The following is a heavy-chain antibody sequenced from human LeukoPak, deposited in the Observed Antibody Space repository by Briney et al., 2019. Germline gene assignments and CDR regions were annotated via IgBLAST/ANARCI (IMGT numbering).Heavy chain of an antibody. V-gene: IGHV3-23*01. CDR3: GKDSRPSVTTFRRRWTDF. CDR2: ISGSSRST. D-gene: IGHD4-11*01. CDR1: GFTFHNNG. J-gene: IGHJ4*02. Sequence: GGSLRLSCAASGFTFHNNGMSWVRQAPGKGLEWVSAISGSSRSTYHAESVKGRFTISRDNSKNTLFLQMNSLRAEDTAVYYCGKDSRPSVTTFRRRWTDFWGQGPGVRVP.